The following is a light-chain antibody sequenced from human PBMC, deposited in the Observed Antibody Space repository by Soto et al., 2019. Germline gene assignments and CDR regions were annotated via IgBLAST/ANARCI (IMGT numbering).Light chain of an antibody. CDR1: SSNIGAGYD. Sequence: QSALTQPPSVSGAPGQRVTISCTGSSSNIGAGYDIHWYQQLPGTAPKLLIYANSNRPSGVPDRFSGSKSGTSASLAITGLQAEDEADYYCQSYDSSLSGSRGVFGGGTKLTVL. V-gene: IGLV1-40*01. CDR2: ANS. CDR3: QSYDSSLSGSRGV. J-gene: IGLJ3*02.